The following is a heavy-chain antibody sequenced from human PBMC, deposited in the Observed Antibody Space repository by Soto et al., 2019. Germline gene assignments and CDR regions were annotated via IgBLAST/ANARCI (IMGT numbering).Heavy chain of an antibody. CDR1: GDSVSSGLYY. CDR3: ARGASSSSLYYYMDV. D-gene: IGHD6-13*01. CDR2: IYYSGST. J-gene: IGHJ6*03. V-gene: IGHV4-61*01. Sequence: SETLSLTCTVSGDSVSSGLYYWGWVRQPPGKGLEWIGYIYYSGSTNYNPSLKNRVTMSVDTSKNQFSLKLSSVTAADTAVYYCARGASSSSLYYYMDVWGKGTTVTVSS.